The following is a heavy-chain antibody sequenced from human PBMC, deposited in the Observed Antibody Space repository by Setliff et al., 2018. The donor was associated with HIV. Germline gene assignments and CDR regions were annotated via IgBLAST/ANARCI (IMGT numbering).Heavy chain of an antibody. V-gene: IGHV4-59*01. CDR3: ARGLATSSRSSLVY. CDR2: IYHSGGT. J-gene: IGHJ4*02. D-gene: IGHD6-6*01. Sequence: ASETLSLTCTVSGDSINNYYWTWIRQPPGKGLEWIGYIYHSGGTKYNPSLESRVTISVDTSKKHFSLNLSSVTAADTAVYYCARGLATSSRSSLVYWGQGILVTVSS. CDR1: GDSINNYY.